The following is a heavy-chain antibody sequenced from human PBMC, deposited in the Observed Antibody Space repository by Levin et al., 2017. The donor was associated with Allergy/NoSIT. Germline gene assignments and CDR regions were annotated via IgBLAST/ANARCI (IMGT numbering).Heavy chain of an antibody. D-gene: IGHD2-15*01. V-gene: IGHV3-33*01. J-gene: IGHJ3*02. Sequence: PGGSLRLSCAASGFTFSSYGMHWVRQAPGKGLEWVAVIWYDGSNKYYADSVKGRFTISRDNSKNTLYLQMNSLRAEDTAVYYCARDGGYCSGGSCYADAFDIWGQGTMVTVSS. CDR1: GFTFSSYG. CDR3: ARDGGYCSGGSCYADAFDI. CDR2: IWYDGSNK.